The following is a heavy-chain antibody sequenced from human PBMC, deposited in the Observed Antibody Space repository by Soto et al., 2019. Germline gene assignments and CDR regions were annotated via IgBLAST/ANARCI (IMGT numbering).Heavy chain of an antibody. J-gene: IGHJ3*02. CDR1: GGTFSSYA. D-gene: IGHD3-22*01. CDR2: IIPLFGTA. Sequence: QVQLVQSGAEVKKPGSSVKVSCKASGGTFSSYAISWVRQAPGQGLEWMGGIIPLFGTANYAQKFQGRVTITADKSTSTAYIELSSLRSEDTAVYYCARDRERYYASSGYYQANAFDIWGQGTMVTVSS. V-gene: IGHV1-69*06. CDR3: ARDRERYYASSGYYQANAFDI.